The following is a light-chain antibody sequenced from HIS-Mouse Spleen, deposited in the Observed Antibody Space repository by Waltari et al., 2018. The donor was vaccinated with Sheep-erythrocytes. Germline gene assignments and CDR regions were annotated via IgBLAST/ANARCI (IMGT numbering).Light chain of an antibody. CDR1: SSDVGGYNY. CDR2: DVS. CDR3: QVWDSSSDHYV. J-gene: IGLJ1*01. Sequence: QSALTQPRSVSGSPGQSVTISCTGTSSDVGGYNYVSWYQQHPGKAPKLMIYDVSKRPSGIPERFSGSNSGNTATLTISRVEAGDEADYYCQVWDSSSDHYVFGTGTKVTVL. V-gene: IGLV2-11*01.